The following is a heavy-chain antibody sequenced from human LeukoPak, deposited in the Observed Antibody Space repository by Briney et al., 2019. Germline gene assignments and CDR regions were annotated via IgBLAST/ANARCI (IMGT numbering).Heavy chain of an antibody. CDR3: ARTYSSGWDIFDY. J-gene: IGHJ4*02. D-gene: IGHD6-19*01. CDR2: IYYSGST. CDR1: GGSISSSSYY. V-gene: IGHV4-39*07. Sequence: SETLSLTCTVSGGSISSSSYYWGWIRQPPGKGLEWIGSIYYSGSTYYNPSLKSRVTISVDTSKNQFSLKLSSVTAADTTVYYCARTYSSGWDIFDYWGQGTLVTVSS.